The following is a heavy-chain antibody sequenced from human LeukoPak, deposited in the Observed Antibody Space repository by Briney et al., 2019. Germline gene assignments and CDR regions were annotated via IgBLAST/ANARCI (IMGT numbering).Heavy chain of an antibody. J-gene: IGHJ4*02. Sequence: GGSLRLSCAASGFTFSSYWMHWVRQVPGKGLVWVSRINNDGSSTSYADSVKGRFTISRDNAKNTLYLQMNSLRAEDTAVYYCARVRGYSRSYPDSWGQGTLVTVSS. CDR3: ARVRGYSRSYPDS. V-gene: IGHV3-74*01. D-gene: IGHD1-26*01. CDR1: GFTFSSYW. CDR2: INNDGSST.